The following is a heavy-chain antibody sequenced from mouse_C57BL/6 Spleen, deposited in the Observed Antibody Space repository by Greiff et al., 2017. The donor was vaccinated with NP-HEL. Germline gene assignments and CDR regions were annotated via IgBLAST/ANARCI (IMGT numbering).Heavy chain of an antibody. Sequence: EVQRVESGPGLVKPSQSLSLTCSVTGYSITSGYYWYWIRPFPGNQLAWMGYISYDGSNNYNPSLKNRISITRDTSKNQFFLKLNSVTTEDTATYYCARDLEDGTGGFAYWGQGTLVTVSA. CDR2: ISYDGSN. V-gene: IGHV3-6*01. D-gene: IGHD2-3*01. CDR1: GYSITSGYY. CDR3: ARDLEDGTGGFAY. J-gene: IGHJ3*01.